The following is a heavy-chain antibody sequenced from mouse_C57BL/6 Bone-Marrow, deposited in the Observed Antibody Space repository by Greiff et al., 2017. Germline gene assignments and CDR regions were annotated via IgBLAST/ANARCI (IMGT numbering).Heavy chain of an antibody. V-gene: IGHV1-64*01. Sequence: VQLQQSGAELVKPGASVKLSCKASGYTFTSYWMHWVKQRPGQGLEWIGMIHPNSGSTNYNEKFKSKATLTVDKSSSTAYMQLSSLTSEDSAVYYCARAVYSKGYYYAMDYWGQGTSVTVSS. CDR1: GYTFTSYW. CDR2: IHPNSGST. D-gene: IGHD2-5*01. CDR3: ARAVYSKGYYYAMDY. J-gene: IGHJ4*01.